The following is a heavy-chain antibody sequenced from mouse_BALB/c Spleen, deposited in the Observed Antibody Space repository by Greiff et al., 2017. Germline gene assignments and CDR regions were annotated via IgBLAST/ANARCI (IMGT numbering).Heavy chain of an antibody. Sequence: VQGVESGPGLVAPSQSLSITCTVSGFSLTSYDISWIRQPPGKGLEWLGVIWTGGGTNYNSAFMSRLSISKDNSKSQVFLKMNSLQTDDTAIYYCVRRAYYGSRGYAMDYWGQGTSVTVSS. D-gene: IGHD1-1*01. V-gene: IGHV2-9-2*01. CDR1: GFSLTSYD. CDR3: VRRAYYGSRGYAMDY. J-gene: IGHJ4*01. CDR2: IWTGGGT.